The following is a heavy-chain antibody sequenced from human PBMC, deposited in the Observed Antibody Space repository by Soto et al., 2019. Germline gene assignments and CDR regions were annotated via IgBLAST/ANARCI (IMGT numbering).Heavy chain of an antibody. V-gene: IGHV1-18*01. Sequence: QVQLVQSGAEAKKPGASVRVSCKASGYTFTRYGISWVRQAPGQGLEWMGWISPFNGNTNFAQKLQGRLTMTTESSTTTVYMELRSLRSDDTAVYYCARDNLGQPFDYWGQGTLVTVSS. CDR3: ARDNLGQPFDY. CDR1: GYTFTRYG. CDR2: ISPFNGNT. J-gene: IGHJ4*02. D-gene: IGHD7-27*01.